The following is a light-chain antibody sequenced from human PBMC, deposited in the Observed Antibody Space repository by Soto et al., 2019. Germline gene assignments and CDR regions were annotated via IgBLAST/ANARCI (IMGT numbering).Light chain of an antibody. CDR1: QSVSSTY. CDR3: QQQGSSPPWT. Sequence: EIVLTQSPGTLSLSPGERATLSCRASQSVSSTYLAWYQQKPGQAPRLLIYGASSRATGIPDRFGGSGSGRDFTLTISRLEPEDFAVYYCQQQGSSPPWTFGQGTKVEI. CDR2: GAS. J-gene: IGKJ1*01. V-gene: IGKV3-20*01.